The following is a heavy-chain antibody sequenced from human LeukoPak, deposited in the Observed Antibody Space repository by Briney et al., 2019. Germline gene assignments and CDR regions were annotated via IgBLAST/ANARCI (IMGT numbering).Heavy chain of an antibody. CDR2: ITNGGTT. CDR3: AKDREMYFYDSSGYRDAFHI. D-gene: IGHD3-22*01. V-gene: IGHV3-23*01. Sequence: TGGSLRLSCATSGFTFSHTWMSWVRQAPGKGLEWVSIITNGGTTYYADSVKGRFTISRDNSINTLYLQMNSLRAEDTAVYYCAKDREMYFYDSSGYRDAFHIWGQGTKVTVSS. J-gene: IGHJ3*02. CDR1: GFTFSHTW.